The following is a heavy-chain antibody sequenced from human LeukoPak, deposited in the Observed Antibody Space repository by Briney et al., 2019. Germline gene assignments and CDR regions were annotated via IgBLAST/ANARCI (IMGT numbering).Heavy chain of an antibody. CDR1: GFTFSSYW. CDR2: IKPDATEK. CDR3: VRAGMPYGFDV. Sequence: GGSLRLSCAASGFTFSSYWISWVRQAPGKGLDWVATIKPDATEKNYVDSVKGRFTISRDNANNLLYLQLDSLRADDTAVYYCVRAGMPYGFDVWGQGIMVTVSS. D-gene: IGHD1-1*01. V-gene: IGHV3-7*04. J-gene: IGHJ3*01.